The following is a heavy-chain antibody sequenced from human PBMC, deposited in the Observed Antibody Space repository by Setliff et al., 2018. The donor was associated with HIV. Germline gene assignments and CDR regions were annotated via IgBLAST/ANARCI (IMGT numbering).Heavy chain of an antibody. CDR1: GFTLSSNY. CDR3: VTGGAYCGGGSCFDP. CDR2: IYNGGRT. J-gene: IGHJ5*02. D-gene: IGHD2-15*01. V-gene: IGHV3-66*02. Sequence: WGTLRLSCAASGFTLSSNYMNWVRQAPGKGLEWVSVIYNGGRTFYADSVKRRITISRDNSKNKVYLQMNSLRPEDTAVYYFVTGGAYCGGGSCFDPWGQGTLVTVSS.